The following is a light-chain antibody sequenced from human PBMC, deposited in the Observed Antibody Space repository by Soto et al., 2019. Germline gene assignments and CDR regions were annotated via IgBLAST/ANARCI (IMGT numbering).Light chain of an antibody. V-gene: IGKV3-15*01. CDR1: QSVSTS. J-gene: IGKJ1*01. CDR3: QQYNNWWT. Sequence: EIVMTQSPATLSVSPGERATLSCRASQSVSTSLAWYQQKPGQAPRLLISGASTRATGVPARFSGSGSETEFTLTISSLQSEDFAVHYCQQYNNWWTFGQGTKVEIK. CDR2: GAS.